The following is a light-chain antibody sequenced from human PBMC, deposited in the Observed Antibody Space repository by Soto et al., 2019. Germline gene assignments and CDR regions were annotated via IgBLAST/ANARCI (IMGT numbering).Light chain of an antibody. V-gene: IGKV1-5*01. CDR2: DAS. CDR1: QNIIGT. J-gene: IGKJ1*01. Sequence: IQMTQKPATVSGSAGERVTITCRASQNIIGTLAWYQQRPGRAPKLLIFDASNLERGVPSRFSGSGSGTEFSLTISSLQPDDFATYYCHQYETYSRTFGQGTKVDI. CDR3: HQYETYSRT.